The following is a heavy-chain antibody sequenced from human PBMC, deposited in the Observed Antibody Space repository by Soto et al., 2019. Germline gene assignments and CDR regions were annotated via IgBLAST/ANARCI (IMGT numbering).Heavy chain of an antibody. Sequence: QVQLQQWGAGQLKPSETLSLTCAVYGGTFSGYYWNWIRQPPGKGLEWIGESNHSGSTNYNPSLKSRVTISVDTSQNQFSLNVSSVSAADTAVYYCARASKRMAIFGVAKYYYDYWGQRNLVTVSS. CDR3: ARASKRMAIFGVAKYYYDY. D-gene: IGHD3-3*01. CDR1: GGTFSGYY. V-gene: IGHV4-34*01. J-gene: IGHJ4*02. CDR2: SNHSGST.